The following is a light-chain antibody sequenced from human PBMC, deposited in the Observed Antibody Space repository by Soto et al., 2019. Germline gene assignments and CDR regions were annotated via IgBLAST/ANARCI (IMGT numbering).Light chain of an antibody. V-gene: IGKV3-11*01. CDR3: QQRSNWPPAT. CDR2: DAS. J-gene: IGKJ2*01. Sequence: EIVLTQSPATLSLSPGERATLSCRASQSVSSYLAWYQQKPGQAPRLLIYDASNRATGIPARCSGGGSGTDFTLTLSSLEPEDFAVYYCQQRSNWPPATFGQGTKLELK. CDR1: QSVSSY.